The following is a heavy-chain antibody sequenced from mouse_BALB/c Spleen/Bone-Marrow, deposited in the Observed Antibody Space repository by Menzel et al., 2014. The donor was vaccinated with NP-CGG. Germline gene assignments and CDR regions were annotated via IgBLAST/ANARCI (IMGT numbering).Heavy chain of an antibody. J-gene: IGHJ4*01. CDR3: AGGRPSAMDY. CDR1: GYTFTSYW. CDR2: INPSNGRT. V-gene: IGHV1S81*02. Sequence: VKLQESGAELVKPGASVKLSCKASGYTFTSYWMHWVKQRPGQGLEWIGEINPSNGRTNYNEKFKSKATLTVDKSSSTAYMQLSSLTSEDSAVYYCAGGRPSAMDYWGQGTSVTVSS.